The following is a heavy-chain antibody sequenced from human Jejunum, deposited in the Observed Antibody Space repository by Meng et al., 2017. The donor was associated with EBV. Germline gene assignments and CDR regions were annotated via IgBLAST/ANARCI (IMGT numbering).Heavy chain of an antibody. CDR3: ARGSHYTWDV. CDR2: IFHAGNT. V-gene: IGHV4-4*02. J-gene: IGHJ4*02. D-gene: IGHD3-16*01. Sequence: QVPVQESGPGWVKPSVTLYITCAVSGDSIISTDTWWSWVRQPPGKGLEWIGEIFHAGNTNYNPSLKSQVSMSVDTSKNQFSLNLSSVTAADSAVYYCARGSHYTWDVWGQGTLVTVSS. CDR1: GDSIISTDTW.